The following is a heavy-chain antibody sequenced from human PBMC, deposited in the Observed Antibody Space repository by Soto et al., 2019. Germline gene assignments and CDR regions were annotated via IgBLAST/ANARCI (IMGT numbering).Heavy chain of an antibody. J-gene: IGHJ5*02. Sequence: TLSLTCGVYGGSFSGYQWNWIRQSPGQGLEWIGEINHSGTTKYNPSLESRINLSVDTSKKQFSLKMFSVTAADTAIYYCARGWRFDPWGQGTQVTVSS. CDR2: INHSGTT. CDR1: GGSFSGYQ. D-gene: IGHD1-1*01. CDR3: ARGWRFDP. V-gene: IGHV4-34*01.